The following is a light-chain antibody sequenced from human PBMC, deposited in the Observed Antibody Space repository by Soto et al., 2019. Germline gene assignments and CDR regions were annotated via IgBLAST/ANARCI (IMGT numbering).Light chain of an antibody. CDR2: KAS. J-gene: IGKJ1*01. CDR1: QTIYSW. Sequence: DIQMTQSPSTLSASVGDRVTITCRASQTIYSWLAWYHQRPGKAPKLLIYKASTLESGVPSRFSGSGSGTEFTLTISSLQPDDLGTYYCQQYKSYSAFGQGTKVEI. V-gene: IGKV1-5*03. CDR3: QQYKSYSA.